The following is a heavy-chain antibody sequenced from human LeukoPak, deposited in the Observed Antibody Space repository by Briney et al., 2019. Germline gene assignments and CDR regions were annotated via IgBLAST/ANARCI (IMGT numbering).Heavy chain of an antibody. V-gene: IGHV3-48*02. J-gene: IGHJ4*02. D-gene: IGHD4-17*01. CDR3: ARDLYGVTPY. CDR2: ISSSSSTI. Sequence: GGSLRLSCAASGFTFDDYAMHWVRQAPGKGLEWVSYISSSSSTIYYADSVKGRFTISRDNAKNSLYLQMNSLRDEDTAVYYCARDLYGVTPYWGQGTLVTVSS. CDR1: GFTFDDYA.